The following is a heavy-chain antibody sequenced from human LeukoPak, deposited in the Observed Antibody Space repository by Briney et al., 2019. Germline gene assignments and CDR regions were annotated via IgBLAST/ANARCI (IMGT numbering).Heavy chain of an antibody. CDR1: GGTFSSYA. D-gene: IGHD1-26*01. J-gene: IGHJ4*02. CDR2: IIPIFGIA. CDR3: ASLPSPGGSYEFDY. V-gene: IGHV1-69*13. Sequence: SVKVSCKASGGTFSSYAISWVRQAPGQGLEWMGGIIPIFGIANYAQKFQGRVTITADESTSTGSMELSSLRFEDTAVYYCASLPSPGGSYEFDYWGQGTLVTVSS.